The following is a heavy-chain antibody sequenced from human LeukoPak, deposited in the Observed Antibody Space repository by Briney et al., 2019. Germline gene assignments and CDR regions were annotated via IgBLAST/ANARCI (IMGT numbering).Heavy chain of an antibody. CDR2: LKYDGIEK. Sequence: QPGGSLRLSCVGSGFTFSNYWVTWVRQAPGKGLEWVAGLKYDGIEKYHVGSVEGRFTISRDNAKNSLYLQMNSLSAEDTAVYYCVRNLVVVPNGDWFDSWGQGTLVTVSS. J-gene: IGHJ5*01. CDR3: VRNLVVVPNGDWFDS. D-gene: IGHD2-15*01. CDR1: GFTFSNYW. V-gene: IGHV3-7*01.